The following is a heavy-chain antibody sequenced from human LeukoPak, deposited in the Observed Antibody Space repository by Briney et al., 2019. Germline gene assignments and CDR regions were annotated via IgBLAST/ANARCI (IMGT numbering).Heavy chain of an antibody. V-gene: IGHV4-30-4*01. CDR2: IYYSGTT. Sequence: SQTLSLTCTVSGGSITSGDYYWSWIRQPPGKGLEWTGYIYYSGTTYYNPSLKSRVTISVDTSKNQFSLNLSSVTSADTAFYYCTTSPSLYRFDYWGQGTLVTVSS. D-gene: IGHD1-1*01. J-gene: IGHJ4*02. CDR1: GGSITSGDYY. CDR3: TTSPSLYRFDY.